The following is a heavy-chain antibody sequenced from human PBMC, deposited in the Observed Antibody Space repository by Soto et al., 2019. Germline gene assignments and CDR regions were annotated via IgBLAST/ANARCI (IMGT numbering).Heavy chain of an antibody. CDR1: GGSISSYY. CDR2: IYYSGST. CDR3: ARDPHMVRGVIGYFDY. D-gene: IGHD3-10*01. J-gene: IGHJ4*02. V-gene: IGHV4-59*01. Sequence: ETLSLTCTVSGGSISSYYWSWIRQPPGKGLEWIGYIYYSGSTNYNPSLKSRVTISVDTSKNQFSLKLSSVTAADTAVYYCARDPHMVRGVIGYFDYWGQGTLVTVSS.